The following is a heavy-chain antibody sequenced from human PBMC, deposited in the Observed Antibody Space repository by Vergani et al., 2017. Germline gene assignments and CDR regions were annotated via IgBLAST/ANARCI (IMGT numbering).Heavy chain of an antibody. CDR3: ARLGIQLGILDP. CDR2: IYPGDSDT. J-gene: IGHJ5*02. CDR1: GYSFTSYW. D-gene: IGHD5-18*01. Sequence: EVQLVQSGAEAKKPGESLKISCKGSGYSFTSYWTGWVRQMPGKGLEWLGVIYPGDSDTRHSPSFQGQVTISADKSISTAYRQWSSLKASDIAMYYGARLGIQLGILDPWGQGTLVTVSS. V-gene: IGHV5-51*01.